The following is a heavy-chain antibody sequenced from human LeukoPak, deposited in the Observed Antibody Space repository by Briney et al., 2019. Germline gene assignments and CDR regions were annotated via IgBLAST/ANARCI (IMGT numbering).Heavy chain of an antibody. J-gene: IGHJ4*02. CDR1: GGSISSYY. CDR3: ARDFLAAGR. D-gene: IGHD6-13*01. CDR2: IYTSGST. Sequence: PSETLSLTCTVSGGSISSYYWSWIRQPPGKGLEWIGYIYTSGSTNYNPSLKSRVTISVDTSKNQFSLKLSSVTAADTAVYYCARDFLAAGRWGQGTLVTVSS. V-gene: IGHV4-4*09.